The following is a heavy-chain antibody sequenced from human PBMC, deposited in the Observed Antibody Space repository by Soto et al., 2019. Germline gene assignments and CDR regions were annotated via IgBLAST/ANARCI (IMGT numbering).Heavy chain of an antibody. CDR3: VKLLHGTAVGDS. V-gene: IGHV3-23*01. D-gene: IGHD6-19*01. Sequence: EVQVLESGGGMVQPGGSLRLSCAASGFTFSNYVMNWVRQAPGKGLEWVSGITGNGDETNYADAVKGRFTISRDNSKNTTYLQMNSLRAEDTAVYYCVKLLHGTAVGDSWGRGTLVTVSS. CDR1: GFTFSNYV. J-gene: IGHJ4*02. CDR2: ITGNGDET.